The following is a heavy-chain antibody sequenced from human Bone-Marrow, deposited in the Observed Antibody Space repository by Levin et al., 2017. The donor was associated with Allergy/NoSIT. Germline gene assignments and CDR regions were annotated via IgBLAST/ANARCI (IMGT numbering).Heavy chain of an antibody. J-gene: IGHJ4*02. D-gene: IGHD2/OR15-2a*01. V-gene: IGHV4-38-2*01. CDR2: ISHSGST. CDR3: ARGDCSVTNCHAGRGVFDF. Sequence: GSLRLSCAVSGYSIGNGYYWGWIRQPPGKGLEWIGSISHSGSTYYNPSLKSRVTMSVDTSKNQFSLKLSSVTAADTAIHYCARGDCSVTNCHAGRGVFDFWGQGTLVTVSS. CDR1: GYSIGNGYY.